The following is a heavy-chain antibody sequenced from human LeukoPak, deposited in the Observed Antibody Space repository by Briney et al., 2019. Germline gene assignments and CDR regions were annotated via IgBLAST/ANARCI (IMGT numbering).Heavy chain of an antibody. D-gene: IGHD1/OR15-1a*01. V-gene: IGHV1-46*01. CDR1: GYTFTTYY. J-gene: IGHJ4*02. CDR3: ARGKETAPGTSDY. Sequence: ASVKVSCKASGYTFTTYYMHWVRQAPGQGLEWMGAINPSGASYTPKFQGRVTMTRDMSTSTIYMELSSLRSEDTAVYYCARGKETAPGTSDYWGQGTLVTVSS. CDR2: INPSGA.